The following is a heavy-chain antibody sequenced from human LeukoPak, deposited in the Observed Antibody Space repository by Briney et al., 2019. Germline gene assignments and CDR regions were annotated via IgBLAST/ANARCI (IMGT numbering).Heavy chain of an antibody. V-gene: IGHV4-61*01. D-gene: IGHD3-22*01. CDR2: IYYSGST. Sequence: PSETLSLTCTVSGGSVSSGSYYWSWIRQPPGKGLEWIGYIYYSGSTNYNPSLKSRVTISVGTSKNQFSLKLSSVTAADTAVYYCARSLARDSSGFYYWGQGTLVTVSS. J-gene: IGHJ4*02. CDR1: GGSVSSGSYY. CDR3: ARSLARDSSGFYY.